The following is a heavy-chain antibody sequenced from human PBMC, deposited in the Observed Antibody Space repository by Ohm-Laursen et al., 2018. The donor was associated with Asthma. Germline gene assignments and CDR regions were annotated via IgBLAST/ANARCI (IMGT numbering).Heavy chain of an antibody. J-gene: IGHJ4*02. V-gene: IGHV3-30*18. CDR1: GFTFRSYD. CDR3: AKAAIQFSGSHLFDY. CDR2: ASYDGGNN. Sequence: SLRLSCTESGFTFRSYDLHWVRQAPGKALAWVAFASYDGGNNDYADSVKGRCTISRDNSDNALYLQINSLRADDSAVYLCAKAAIQFSGSHLFDYWGQGSLVTLSS. D-gene: IGHD1-26*01.